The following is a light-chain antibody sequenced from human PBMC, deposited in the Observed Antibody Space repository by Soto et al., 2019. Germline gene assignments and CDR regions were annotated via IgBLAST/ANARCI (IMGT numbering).Light chain of an antibody. CDR1: SSNIGACYD. V-gene: IGLV1-40*01. Sequence: SALTQPASVSGAPGRGGTISCTGSSSNIGACYDVHWYQQLPGTAPKLIIYGNSNRPSGVSDRFSGSKSGTTASLTITGLQAEDEADYYCSSYTSSSTLEVFGTGTKVTVL. CDR2: GNS. CDR3: SSYTSSSTLEV. J-gene: IGLJ1*01.